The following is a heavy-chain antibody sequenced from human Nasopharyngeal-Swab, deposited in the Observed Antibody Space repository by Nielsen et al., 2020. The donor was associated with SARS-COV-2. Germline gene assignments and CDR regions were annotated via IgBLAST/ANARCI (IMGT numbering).Heavy chain of an antibody. CDR1: GASITSAGYS. J-gene: IGHJ4*02. Sequence: SETLSLTCAVSGASITSAGYSWNWIRQPPGKDLEWIGYINHSGNTPYNPSLWGRVTISEDTSSNQFSLTLTSVTAADTATYYCARIYTRRCTNNICIGYFDYWGQGALVTVSS. D-gene: IGHD2-15*01. V-gene: IGHV4-30-2*01. CDR2: INHSGNT. CDR3: ARIYTRRCTNNICIGYFDY.